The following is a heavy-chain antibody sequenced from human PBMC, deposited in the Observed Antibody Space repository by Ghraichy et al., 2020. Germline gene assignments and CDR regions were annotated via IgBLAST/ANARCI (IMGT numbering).Heavy chain of an antibody. CDR1: GGSFSSSSYY. J-gene: IGHJ3*02. V-gene: IGHV4-39*01. Sequence: SETLSLTCTVSGGSFSSSSYYWGWIRQPPGKGLEWIGSIYYSGSTSYNPSLKSRVTISVDTSKNQFSLKLNSVTAADTALYYCERRSVTRSDDAFDIWGQGTMVTVSS. CDR3: ERRSVTRSDDAFDI. CDR2: IYYSGST. D-gene: IGHD4-17*01.